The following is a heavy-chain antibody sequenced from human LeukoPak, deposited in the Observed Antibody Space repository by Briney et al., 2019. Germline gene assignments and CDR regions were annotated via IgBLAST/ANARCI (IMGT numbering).Heavy chain of an antibody. Sequence: SETLSLTCTVSGGSISSYYWIWIRQPAGKGLEWIGRIYTSGSTNYNPSLKSRVTMSVDTSKNQFFLKLSSVTAADTAVYYCARGTASSSWIDYWGREPWSPSPQ. CDR2: IYTSGST. CDR1: GGSISSYY. D-gene: IGHD6-13*01. V-gene: IGHV4-4*07. J-gene: IGHJ4*02. CDR3: ARGTASSSWIDY.